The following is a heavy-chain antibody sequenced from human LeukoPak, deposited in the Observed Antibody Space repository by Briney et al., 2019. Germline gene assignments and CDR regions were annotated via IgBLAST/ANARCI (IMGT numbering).Heavy chain of an antibody. CDR3: ARADKLYYGSGSHETIFDY. CDR2: ISNDGDT. V-gene: IGHV3-53*01. CDR1: GFTVSSNY. D-gene: IGHD3-10*01. J-gene: IGHJ4*02. Sequence: GGSLRLSCAASGFTVSSNYMSWVRQGPGKGLECVSVISNDGDTYYADSVKGRFTISRDTSKNTVSLQMNSLRAEDTAVYYCARADKLYYGSGSHETIFDYWGQGTLVTVSS.